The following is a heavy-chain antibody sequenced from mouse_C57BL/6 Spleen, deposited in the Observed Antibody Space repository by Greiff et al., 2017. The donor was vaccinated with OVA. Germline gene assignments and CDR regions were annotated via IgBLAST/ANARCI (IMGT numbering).Heavy chain of an antibody. J-gene: IGHJ2*01. D-gene: IGHD3-3*01. Sequence: EVQLVESGGGLVQPGGSLSLSCAASGFTFTDYYMSWVRQPPGKALEWLGFIRNKANGYTTEYSASVKGRFTISRDNSQSILYLQMNALRAEDSATDYCARSPRGRGGYVDYWGQGTTLTVSS. CDR2: IRNKANGYTT. CDR1: GFTFTDYY. V-gene: IGHV7-3*01. CDR3: ARSPRGRGGYVDY.